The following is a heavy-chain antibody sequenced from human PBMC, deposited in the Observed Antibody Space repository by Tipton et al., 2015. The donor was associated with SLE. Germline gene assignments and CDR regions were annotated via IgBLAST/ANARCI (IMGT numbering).Heavy chain of an antibody. D-gene: IGHD2-15*01. J-gene: IGHJ6*02. Sequence: GSLRLSCAASGFIFSNSDMHWVRQAPGKGLEWVAFIRSDGSNKYYADSVKGRFTISRDNSKNTLSLQMTSLRAEDTAVYYCGNYCSGGSCYSDYYYYGMHVWGQGTTATVSS. CDR2: IRSDGSNK. V-gene: IGHV3-30*02. CDR3: GNYCSGGSCYSDYYYYGMHV. CDR1: GFIFSNSD.